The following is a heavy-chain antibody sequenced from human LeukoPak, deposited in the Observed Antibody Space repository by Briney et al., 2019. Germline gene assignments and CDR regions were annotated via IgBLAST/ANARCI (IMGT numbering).Heavy chain of an antibody. D-gene: IGHD3-9*01. Sequence: GGSLRLSCAASGFTFSSYWMHWVRQAPGKGLVWVSRINSDGSSTSYADSVKGRFTISRDNAKNTLYLQMNSLRAEDTAVYYCARGTVYYDILTGRPPHGYWGQGTLVTVSS. V-gene: IGHV3-74*01. CDR1: GFTFSSYW. CDR2: INSDGSST. J-gene: IGHJ4*02. CDR3: ARGTVYYDILTGRPPHGY.